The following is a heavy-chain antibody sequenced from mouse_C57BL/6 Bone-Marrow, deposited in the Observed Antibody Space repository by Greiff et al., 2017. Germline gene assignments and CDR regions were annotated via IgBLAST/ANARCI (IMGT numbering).Heavy chain of an antibody. CDR2: IWWDDDK. J-gene: IGHJ4*01. V-gene: IGHV8-8*01. CDR3: ARIPYYRNYLFFYYYAMDY. CDR1: GFSLSTFGMG. D-gene: IGHD2-5*01. Sequence: QVTLKESGPGILQPSQTLSLTCSFSGFSLSTFGMGVGWIRQPSGKGLEWLAHIWWDDDKYYNPALKSRLTISKDTSKNQVFLKIANVDTADTATYYCARIPYYRNYLFFYYYAMDYWGQGTSVTVSS.